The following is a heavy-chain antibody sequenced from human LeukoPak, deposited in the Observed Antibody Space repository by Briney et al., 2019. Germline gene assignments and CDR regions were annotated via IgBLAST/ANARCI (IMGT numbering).Heavy chain of an antibody. D-gene: IGHD1-26*01. J-gene: IGHJ4*02. V-gene: IGHV1-2*06. CDR2: FNPNSGGT. Sequence: ASVKVSCKASGYTFTGYYMHWVRQAPGQGLEWMGRFNPNSGGTNYAQKFQGRVTMTRDTSISTAYMELSRLRSDDTAVYYCARGGTYSGSYYGGVGYWGQGTLVTVSS. CDR3: ARGGTYSGSYYGGVGY. CDR1: GYTFTGYY.